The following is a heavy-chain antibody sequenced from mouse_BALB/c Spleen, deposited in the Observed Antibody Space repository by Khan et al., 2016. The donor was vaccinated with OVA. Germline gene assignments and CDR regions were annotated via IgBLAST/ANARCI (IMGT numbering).Heavy chain of an antibody. Sequence: IQLQQSGPELMRPGASVKISCKASGYSFTTYYIHWVKQSLGKSLEWIGYIDPFNGVTSYNQKFKGKATLTVDKSSSTAYMHFSSLTSEYSAVNCWARHGDVAWFAFWGQGTLVTVSA. J-gene: IGHJ3*01. V-gene: IGHV1S135*01. D-gene: IGHD2-13*01. CDR3: ARHGDVAWFAF. CDR2: IDPFNGVT. CDR1: GYSFTTYY.